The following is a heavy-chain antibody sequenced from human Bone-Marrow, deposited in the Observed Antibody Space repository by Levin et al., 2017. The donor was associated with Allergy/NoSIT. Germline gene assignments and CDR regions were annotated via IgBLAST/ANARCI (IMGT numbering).Heavy chain of an antibody. CDR3: ARDKITMFGVVNYAMDV. CDR2: INPNSGGT. Sequence: ASVKVSCKASGYTFRNYYLHWVRQAPGQGLEWMGWINPNSGGTNYAQKFQGWVTMTRDTSVSTTYMELSRLRSDDTAVYYCARDKITMFGVVNYAMDVWGQGTTVTVSS. J-gene: IGHJ6*02. CDR1: GYTFRNYY. V-gene: IGHV1-2*04. D-gene: IGHD3-3*01.